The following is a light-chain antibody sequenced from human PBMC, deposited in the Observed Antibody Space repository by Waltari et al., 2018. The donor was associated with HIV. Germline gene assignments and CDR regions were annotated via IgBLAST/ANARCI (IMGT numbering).Light chain of an antibody. CDR2: AAS. V-gene: IGKV1-39*01. Sequence: DIQMTQAPPSLSGSVGVRVSIICRASQSIGNYLNWYHQKSGTAPELLIYAASSLQSGVPSRFSGSGSGTDFTLTITSLQPEDFATYYCQQSSSSPPTFSQGTKVEI. J-gene: IGKJ2*01. CDR3: QQSSSSPPT. CDR1: QSIGNY.